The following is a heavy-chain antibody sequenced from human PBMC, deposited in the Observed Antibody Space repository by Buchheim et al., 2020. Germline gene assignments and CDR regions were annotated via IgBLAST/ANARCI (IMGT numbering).Heavy chain of an antibody. D-gene: IGHD1-26*01. V-gene: IGHV3-11*01. CDR3: ARVRLTSWGAFDY. CDR2: VSSTSKTI. J-gene: IGHJ4*02. CDR1: GFVFSDYY. Sequence: QEQLVESGGALVKPGGSLRLSCAASGFVFSDYYMTWIRQAPGKGLEWVSYVSSTSKTIYYADSVKGRFAISRDNDDNSLFLQMNRLRADDTAVYYCARVRLTSWGAFDYWGQGT.